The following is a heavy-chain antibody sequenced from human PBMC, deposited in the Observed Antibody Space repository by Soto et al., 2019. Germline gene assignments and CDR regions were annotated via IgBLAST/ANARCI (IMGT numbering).Heavy chain of an antibody. CDR2: ISGSGGST. V-gene: IGHV3-23*01. D-gene: IGHD3-3*01. Sequence: GGSLRLSCAASGFTFSSYAMSWVRQAPGKGLEWVSAISGSGGSTYYADSVKGRFTISRDNSKNTLYLQMNSLRAEGTAVYYCARAVEMGHFGVVPTYYFDYWGQGTLVTVSS. CDR1: GFTFSSYA. CDR3: ARAVEMGHFGVVPTYYFDY. J-gene: IGHJ4*02.